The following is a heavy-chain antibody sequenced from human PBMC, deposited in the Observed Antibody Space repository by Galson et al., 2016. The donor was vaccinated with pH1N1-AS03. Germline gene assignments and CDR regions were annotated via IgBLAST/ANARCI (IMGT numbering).Heavy chain of an antibody. V-gene: IGHV4-4*07. CDR1: GDSISIDY. D-gene: IGHD2-2*02. Sequence: SETLSLTCTVSGDSISIDYWSWIRQSAGNGLEWIGRTHTSGSSNYNPSLKGRVTMSIDRSKNEISLKVTSVTAADTAVYYCSREALYSSVDCFDLWGQGTQVTVSS. J-gene: IGHJ4*02. CDR3: SREALYSSVDCFDL. CDR2: THTSGSS.